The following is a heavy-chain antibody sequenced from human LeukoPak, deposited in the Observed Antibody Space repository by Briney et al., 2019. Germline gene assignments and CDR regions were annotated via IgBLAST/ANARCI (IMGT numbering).Heavy chain of an antibody. CDR1: GGTFSSYA. D-gene: IGHD4-17*01. J-gene: IGHJ4*02. CDR2: IIPIFGTA. CDR3: ARVSDYGDYLGSY. V-gene: IGHV1-69*13. Sequence: SVKVSCKASGGTFSSYAISRVRQAPGQGLEWMRGIIPIFGTANYAQKFQGRVTITADESTSTAYVELSSLRSEDTAVYYCARVSDYGDYLGSYWGQGTLVTVSS.